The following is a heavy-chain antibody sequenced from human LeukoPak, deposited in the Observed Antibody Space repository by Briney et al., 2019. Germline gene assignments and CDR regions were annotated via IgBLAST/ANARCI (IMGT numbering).Heavy chain of an antibody. J-gene: IGHJ6*03. D-gene: IGHD3-3*01. CDR2: ISSSGSTI. V-gene: IGHV3-48*03. CDR3: ARAGPFWSGYSDYYYYYMDV. Sequence: GGSLRLSCAASGFTFSSYEMNWVRQAPGKGLEWVSYISSSGSTIYYADSVKGRFTISRDNAKNSLYLQMNSLRAEDTAVYYCARAGPFWSGYSDYYYYYMDVWGKGTTVTVSS. CDR1: GFTFSSYE.